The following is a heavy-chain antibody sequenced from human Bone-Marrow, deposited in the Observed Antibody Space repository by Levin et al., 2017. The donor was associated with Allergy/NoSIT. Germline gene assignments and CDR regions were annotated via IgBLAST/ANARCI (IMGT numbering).Heavy chain of an antibody. CDR2: ISYDGGNQ. Sequence: GESLKISCAASGFAFDNYAMHWVRQAPGTGPEWVAFISYDGGNQYYAESVEGRFTISRDNSRNTVYLQMNSLTPDDTAVYFCVRSIAAAGVYWGQGTLVTVS. CDR1: GFAFDNYA. D-gene: IGHD6-13*01. J-gene: IGHJ4*02. V-gene: IGHV3-30-3*01. CDR3: VRSIAAAGVY.